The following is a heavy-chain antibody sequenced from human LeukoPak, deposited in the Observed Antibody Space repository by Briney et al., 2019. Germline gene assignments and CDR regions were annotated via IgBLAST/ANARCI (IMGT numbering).Heavy chain of an antibody. D-gene: IGHD2-2*02. CDR3: ARKDIVVVPAAIPEGDYYYGMDV. CDR2: INPNSGGT. J-gene: IGHJ6*02. Sequence: ASVKVSCKASGYTFTGYYMHWVRQAPGQGLEWMGWINPNSGGTNYAQKFQGRVTMTRDTSISTAYMELSRLRSDDTAVYYCARKDIVVVPAAIPEGDYYYGMDVWGQGTTVTVSS. V-gene: IGHV1-2*02. CDR1: GYTFTGYY.